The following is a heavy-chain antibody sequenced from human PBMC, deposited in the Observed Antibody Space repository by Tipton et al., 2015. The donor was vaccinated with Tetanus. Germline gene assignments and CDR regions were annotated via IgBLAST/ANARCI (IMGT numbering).Heavy chain of an antibody. V-gene: IGHV3-33*01. D-gene: IGHD1-7*01. CDR3: ARVGTRTTGYHYYSMDV. CDR1: GFTFSHYG. J-gene: IGHJ6*02. Sequence: LSLTCVASGFTFSHYGMHWVRQAPGKGLEWVALIWYDGSQTYYADSVRGRFTISRDNSKDTLYLQMNSLRAEDSAFYYCARVGTRTTGYHYYSMDVWGQGTTVTVSS. CDR2: IWYDGSQT.